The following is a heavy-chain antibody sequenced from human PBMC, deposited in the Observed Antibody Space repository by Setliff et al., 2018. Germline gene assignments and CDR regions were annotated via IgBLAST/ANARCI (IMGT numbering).Heavy chain of an antibody. V-gene: IGHV1-46*01. CDR2: VNPSNGAI. CDR3: AREFPGGTKGFDY. CDR1: GYTFTTYY. Sequence: ASVKVSCKASGYTFTTYYIHWVRQAPGQGLEWVGRVNPSNGAIHYAQNFQGRVTMTRDTSTSIVYMELNSLRFEDTAVYYCAREFPGGTKGFDYWGQGTRVTVSS. J-gene: IGHJ4*02. D-gene: IGHD1-1*01.